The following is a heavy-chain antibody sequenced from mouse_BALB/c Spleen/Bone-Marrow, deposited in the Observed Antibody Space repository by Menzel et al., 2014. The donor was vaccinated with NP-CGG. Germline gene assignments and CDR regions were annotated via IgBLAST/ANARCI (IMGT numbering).Heavy chain of an antibody. CDR2: IDPENGDT. D-gene: IGHD2-1*01. Sequence: EVQLQQSGAELVRSGASVKLSCTASVFNIKDYYMHWVKQRPEQGLEWIGWIDPENGDTEYAPKFQGKATMTADTSSNTAYLQLSSLTSEDTAVYYCNVWDGNYFFDYWGQGTTLTVSS. CDR1: VFNIKDYY. J-gene: IGHJ2*01. V-gene: IGHV14-4*02. CDR3: NVWDGNYFFDY.